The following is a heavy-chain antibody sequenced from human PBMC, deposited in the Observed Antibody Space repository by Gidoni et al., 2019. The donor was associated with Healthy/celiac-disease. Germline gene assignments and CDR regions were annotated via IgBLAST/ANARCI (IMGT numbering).Heavy chain of an antibody. CDR2: INSDGSST. CDR3: ARVEVWSGAFDI. CDR1: GFTFSSYW. V-gene: IGHV3-74*01. Sequence: EVQLVESGGGLVQPGGSLRLSCAASGFTFSSYWMHWVRQAPGKGLVWVSRINSDGSSTSYADSVKGRFTISRDNAKNTLYLQMNSLRAEDTAVYYCARVEVWSGAFDIWGQGTMVTVSS. J-gene: IGHJ3*02. D-gene: IGHD2-21*01.